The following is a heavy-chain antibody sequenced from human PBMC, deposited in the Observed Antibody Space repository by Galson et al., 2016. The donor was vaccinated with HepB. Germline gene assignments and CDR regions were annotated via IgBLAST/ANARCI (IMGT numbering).Heavy chain of an antibody. CDR2: ISSSSSYI. Sequence: SLRLSCEASGFTFSSYSMNWVRQAPGKGLEWVSSISSSSSYIYYADSVKGRFTISRDNAKNSLYLQMNSLRAEDTAVYYCARVWGGGLDYWGQGTLVTVSS. V-gene: IGHV3-21*01. CDR3: ARVWGGGLDY. D-gene: IGHD3-16*01. J-gene: IGHJ4*02. CDR1: GFTFSSYS.